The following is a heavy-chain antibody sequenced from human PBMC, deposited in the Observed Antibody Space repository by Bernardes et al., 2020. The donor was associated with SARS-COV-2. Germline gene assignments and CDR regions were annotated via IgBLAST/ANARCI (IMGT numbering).Heavy chain of an antibody. V-gene: IGHV1-18*01. J-gene: IGHJ6*01. Sequence: ASVKVSCKASGYAFTNYGVSWVRQAPGQGLEWMGWVSGDTGKTKYAQKVQGRVTMTTDTSTSTGYMELRSLRSDDTAVYYCARDQGNYDFWSDYHMYYHGMDVWGQGTTVTVSS. CDR1: GYAFTNYG. D-gene: IGHD3-3*01. CDR2: VSGDTGKT. CDR3: ARDQGNYDFWSDYHMYYHGMDV.